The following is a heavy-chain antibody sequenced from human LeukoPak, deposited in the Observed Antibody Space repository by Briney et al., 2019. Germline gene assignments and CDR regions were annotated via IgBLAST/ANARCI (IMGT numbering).Heavy chain of an antibody. CDR1: GASISSDNYY. J-gene: IGHJ4*02. V-gene: IGHV4-61*02. Sequence: TSQTLSLTCTVSGASISSDNYYWSWIRQPAGKGLEWIGRIYTSGSTNYNPSLKSRVTISVDTSKNQFSLKLSSVTAADTAVYYCARDGGAGYWGQGTLVTVSS. D-gene: IGHD3-3*01. CDR2: IYTSGST. CDR3: ARDGGAGY.